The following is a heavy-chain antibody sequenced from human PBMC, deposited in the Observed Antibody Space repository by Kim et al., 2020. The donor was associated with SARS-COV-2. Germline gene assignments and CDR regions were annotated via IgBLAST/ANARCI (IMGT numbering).Heavy chain of an antibody. D-gene: IGHD3-10*01. CDR3: ARRLKSGSYYY. V-gene: IGHV4-39*01. Sequence: TSYNPSLRRRVTISVDTSKNQFSLRLSSVTAADTAVYYCARRLKSGSYYYWGQGTLVTVSS. J-gene: IGHJ4*02. CDR2: T.